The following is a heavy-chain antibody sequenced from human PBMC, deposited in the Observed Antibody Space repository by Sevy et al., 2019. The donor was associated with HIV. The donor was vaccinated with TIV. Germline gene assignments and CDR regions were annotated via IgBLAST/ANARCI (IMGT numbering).Heavy chain of an antibody. D-gene: IGHD3-3*01. CDR2: IYYSGST. J-gene: IGHJ6*02. Sequence: SETLSLTCTVSGGSISSYYWSWIRQPPGKGLEWIGYIYYSGSTNYNPSLKSRVTISVDTSKNQFSLKLSSVTAADTAVYYCASSLDIWSGYYTRGYYYYGMDVWGQGTTVTVSS. V-gene: IGHV4-59*01. CDR1: GGSISSYY. CDR3: ASSLDIWSGYYTRGYYYYGMDV.